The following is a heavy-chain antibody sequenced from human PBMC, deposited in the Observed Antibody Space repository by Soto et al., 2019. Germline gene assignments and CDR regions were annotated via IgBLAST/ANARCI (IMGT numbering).Heavy chain of an antibody. J-gene: IGHJ4*02. CDR2: ISSNGGST. D-gene: IGHD3-10*01. CDR3: ARAMVRGVTPDY. Sequence: PRGTMTLSCAASEFTFSSYAMHWVRQAPGKGLEYVSAISSNGGSTYYANSVKGRFTISRDNSKNTLYLQMGSLRAEDMAVYYCARAMVRGVTPDYWGQGTLVTVSS. CDR1: EFTFSSYA. V-gene: IGHV3-64*01.